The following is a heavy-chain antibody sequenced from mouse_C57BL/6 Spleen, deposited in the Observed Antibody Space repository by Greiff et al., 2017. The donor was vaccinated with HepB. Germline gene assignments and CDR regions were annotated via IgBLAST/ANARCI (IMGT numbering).Heavy chain of an antibody. CDR2: INYDGSST. V-gene: IGHV5-16*01. D-gene: IGHD1-1*01. J-gene: IGHJ2*01. Sequence: EVKLVDSEGGLVQPGSSMKLSCTASGFTFSDYYMAWVRQVPEKGLEWVANINYDGSSTYYLDSLKSRFIISRDNAKNILYLQMSSLKSEDTATYYCARGVITTVVATSYYFDYWGQGTTLTVSS. CDR3: ARGVITTVVATSYYFDY. CDR1: GFTFSDYY.